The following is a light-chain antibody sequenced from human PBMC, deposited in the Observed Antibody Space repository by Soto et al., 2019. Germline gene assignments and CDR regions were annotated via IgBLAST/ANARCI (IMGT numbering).Light chain of an antibody. Sequence: EIVLTQSPGTLSLSPGERATLSCRASQSVSSSYLAWYQQKPGQAPRLLIYGASSRATGIPDRFSGSGSGTDLPITISRLEPEDFEVYYCQQYGSSPSFGPGTKVDIK. CDR2: GAS. CDR1: QSVSSSY. CDR3: QQYGSSPS. J-gene: IGKJ3*01. V-gene: IGKV3-20*01.